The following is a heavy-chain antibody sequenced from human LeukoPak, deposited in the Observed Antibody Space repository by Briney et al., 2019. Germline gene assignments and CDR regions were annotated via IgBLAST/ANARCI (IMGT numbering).Heavy chain of an antibody. J-gene: IGHJ4*02. CDR2: ISSSGSTV. V-gene: IGHV3-48*03. CDR3: ARAAMGFDY. D-gene: IGHD5-18*01. CDR1: GFTFSSYE. Sequence: PGGSLRLSCAASGFTFSSYEMNWVRQAPGKGLEWVSYISSSGSTVYYADSVKGRFTISRDNAKNSLYLQMNSLRAEDTAVYYCARAAMGFDYWGQGTLVTVSS.